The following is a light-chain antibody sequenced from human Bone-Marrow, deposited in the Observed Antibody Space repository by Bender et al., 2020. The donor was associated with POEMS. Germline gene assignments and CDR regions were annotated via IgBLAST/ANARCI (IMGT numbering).Light chain of an antibody. J-gene: IGLJ2*01. CDR3: SSYTSSNTPI. CDR2: DVS. V-gene: IGLV2-18*02. CDR1: SRDVGSLTR. Sequence: QSALTQPPSVSGSPGQSVTISCTGTSRDVGSLTRVSWYQQSPGTAPKLMIFDVSNRPSGISSRFSGSKSGNTASLAISGLQPEDEADYYCSSYTSSNTPIFGGGTKLTVL.